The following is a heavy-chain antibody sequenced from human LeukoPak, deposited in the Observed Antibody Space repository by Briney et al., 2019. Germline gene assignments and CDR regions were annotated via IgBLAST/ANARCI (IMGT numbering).Heavy chain of an antibody. D-gene: IGHD4-23*01. V-gene: IGHV1-8*02. J-gene: IGHJ4*02. CDR3: ATELRWKEY. CDR1: GGTFSSYA. Sequence: ASVKVSCKASGGTFSSYAISWVRQAPGQGLEWLGWMNPNSGNTGYAQKFQGRVTMTSDTSIDTAYMELSSLRSEDTAVYYCATELRWKEYWGQGTLVTVSS. CDR2: MNPNSGNT.